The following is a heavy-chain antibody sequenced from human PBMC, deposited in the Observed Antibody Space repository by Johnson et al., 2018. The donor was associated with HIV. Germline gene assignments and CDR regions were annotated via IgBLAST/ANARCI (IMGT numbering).Heavy chain of an antibody. D-gene: IGHD3-22*01. CDR2: SGSGGGT. J-gene: IGHJ3*02. CDR3: AREKQNYYDSSGYAFDI. CDR1: GFIVSGNY. V-gene: IGHV3-66*03. Sequence: VQLVESGGGLIQPGGSLRLSCAPSGFIVSGNYIIWVRQAPGKGLEWVSSISGSGGGTYYADSVRGRFTISRDNSKNTLYLQMNSLRAEDTAVYYCAREKQNYYDSSGYAFDIWGQGTMVTVSS.